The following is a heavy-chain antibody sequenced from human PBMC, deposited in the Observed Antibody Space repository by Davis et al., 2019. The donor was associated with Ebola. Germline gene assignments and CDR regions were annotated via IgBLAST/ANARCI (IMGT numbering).Heavy chain of an antibody. V-gene: IGHV1-69*13. Sequence: SVKVSCKASGGTLSSYAISWVRQAPGQGLEWMGGIIPIFGSANYAQKFQGRVTITADESTRTAYLRLSSLRSEDTAVYYCAVGYCSSTTCYASLDNWGQGTLVTVSS. CDR3: AVGYCSSTTCYASLDN. D-gene: IGHD2-2*01. CDR1: GGTLSSYA. CDR2: IIPIFGSA. J-gene: IGHJ4*02.